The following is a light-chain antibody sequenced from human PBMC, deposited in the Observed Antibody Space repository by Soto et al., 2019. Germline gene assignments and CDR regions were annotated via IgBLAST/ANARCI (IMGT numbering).Light chain of an antibody. CDR3: MQRLQTPLT. Sequence: IVMTQSPLSLAVSPGEPASISCRSSQSLLHSNGYNYLDWYVQKPGQSPQLLIYLGSNRASGAPARISGNVSSTDLTLKIRRVESGDIDVYYCMQRLQTPLTFGLVTNVDIK. J-gene: IGKJ3*01. CDR2: LGS. V-gene: IGKV2-28*01. CDR1: QSLLHSNGYNY.